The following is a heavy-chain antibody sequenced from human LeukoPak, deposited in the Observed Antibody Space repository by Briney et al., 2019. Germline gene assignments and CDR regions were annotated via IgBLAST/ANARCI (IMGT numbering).Heavy chain of an antibody. V-gene: IGHV3-33*01. J-gene: IGHJ6*04. CDR2: IWYDGSNK. D-gene: IGHD2-2*01. Sequence: QPGRSLRLSCAAPGFTFGSYGMHWVRQAPGKGLEWVAVIWYDGSNKYYADSVKGRLTISRDNSKNTLYLQMNSLRAEDTAVYYCARGYQLHHYYYYGMDVWGKGTTVTVSS. CDR1: GFTFGSYG. CDR3: ARGYQLHHYYYYGMDV.